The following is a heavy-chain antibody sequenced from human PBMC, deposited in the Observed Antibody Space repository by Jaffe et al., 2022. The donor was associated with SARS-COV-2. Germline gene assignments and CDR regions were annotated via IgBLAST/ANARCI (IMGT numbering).Heavy chain of an antibody. J-gene: IGHJ1*01. CDR1: GGSISSSSYY. CDR3: AGLRVGIAVAGPFKYFQH. CDR2: IYYSGST. V-gene: IGHV4-39*01. D-gene: IGHD6-19*01. Sequence: QLQLQESGPGLVKPSETLSLTCTVSGGSISSSSYYWGWIRQPPGKGLEWIGSIYYSGSTYYNPSLKSRVTISVDTSKNQFSLKLSSVTAADTAVYYCAGLRVGIAVAGPFKYFQHWGQGTLVTVSS.